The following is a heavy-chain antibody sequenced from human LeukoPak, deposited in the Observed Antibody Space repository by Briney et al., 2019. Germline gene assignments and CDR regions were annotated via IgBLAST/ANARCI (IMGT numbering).Heavy chain of an antibody. CDR3: AKDERNWNYNLASQTYD. V-gene: IGHV3-23*01. CDR1: GFTLSIYV. Sequence: GGSLRLSCAASGFTLSIYVMTWVRQAPGKGLEWVSGISGSGGDTDYADSVKGRFTISRDTYENTLYLQMNSLRAEDTAVYYCAKDERNWNYNLASQTYDWGQGTLVTVSS. D-gene: IGHD1-7*01. J-gene: IGHJ4*02. CDR2: ISGSGGDT.